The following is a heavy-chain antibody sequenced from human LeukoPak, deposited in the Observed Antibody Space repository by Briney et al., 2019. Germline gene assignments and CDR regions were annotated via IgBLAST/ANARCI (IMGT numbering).Heavy chain of an antibody. CDR1: GGSISTYY. V-gene: IGHV4-59*12. Sequence: PSETLSLTCTVSGGSISTYYWNWIRQPPGKGLEWIGYIYYSGSTYYNPSLKSRVTISVDTSKNQFSLKLSSVTAADTAVYYCAREILTGWTSHYFDYWGQGTLVTVSS. CDR3: AREILTGWTSHYFDY. J-gene: IGHJ4*02. CDR2: IYYSGST. D-gene: IGHD3/OR15-3a*01.